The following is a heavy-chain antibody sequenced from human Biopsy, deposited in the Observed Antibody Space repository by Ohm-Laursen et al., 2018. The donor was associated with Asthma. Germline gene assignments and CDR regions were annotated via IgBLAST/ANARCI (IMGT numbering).Heavy chain of an antibody. CDR3: ARTYYDFLTGQVKDVFGV. CDR1: GYNFISFA. Sequence: ASVKVSCKASGYNFISFAIHWVRQAPGQRLEWMGWVNTGNGDTKNSQKFQGRVTITRDTSASTAYMELRSLRSEDTATYNCARTYYDFLTGQVKDVFGVWGQGTMVTVSS. J-gene: IGHJ3*01. V-gene: IGHV1-3*04. D-gene: IGHD3-9*01. CDR2: VNTGNGDT.